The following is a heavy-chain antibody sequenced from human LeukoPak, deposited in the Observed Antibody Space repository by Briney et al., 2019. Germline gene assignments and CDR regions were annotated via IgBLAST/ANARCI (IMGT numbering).Heavy chain of an antibody. D-gene: IGHD5-24*01. Sequence: GGSLRLSCAASGFTVSGNYMSWVRQAPGKGLEWVSLLYSGGSTYYADSVKGRFSISRDNSKNTLYLQMNSLRAEDTAVYYCASRDKDYYYGMDVWGQGTTVTVSS. CDR2: LYSGGST. J-gene: IGHJ6*02. V-gene: IGHV3-66*01. CDR1: GFTVSGNY. CDR3: ASRDKDYYYGMDV.